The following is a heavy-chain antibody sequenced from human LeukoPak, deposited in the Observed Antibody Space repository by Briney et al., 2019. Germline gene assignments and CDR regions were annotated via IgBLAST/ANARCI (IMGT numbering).Heavy chain of an antibody. D-gene: IGHD1-26*01. V-gene: IGHV4-59*02. Sequence: PSETLSLTCTVSGGSVSGYYWSWIRQPPGKGLEWIGYIYYSGSTNYNPSLKSRVTISVDTSKNQFSLKLSSVTAADTAVYYCARAGSGSYWDTYRFDYWGQGTLVTVSS. CDR1: GGSVSGYY. CDR2: IYYSGST. CDR3: ARAGSGSYWDTYRFDY. J-gene: IGHJ4*02.